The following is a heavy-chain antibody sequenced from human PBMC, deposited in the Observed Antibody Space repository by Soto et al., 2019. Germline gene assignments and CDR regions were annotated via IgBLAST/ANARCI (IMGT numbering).Heavy chain of an antibody. J-gene: IGHJ6*02. CDR1: GYTFTSYD. CDR3: ARETYYDFWSGSAGDGMDV. V-gene: IGHV1-8*01. CDR2: MNPNSGNT. D-gene: IGHD3-3*01. Sequence: QVQLVQSGAEVKKPGASVKVSCKASGYTFTSYDINWVRQATGQGLVWMVWMNPNSGNTGYAQKFKGRATMTRNTSISTAYMELSSLKSEDTAVYYRARETYYDFWSGSAGDGMDVWRQGTTVTVSS.